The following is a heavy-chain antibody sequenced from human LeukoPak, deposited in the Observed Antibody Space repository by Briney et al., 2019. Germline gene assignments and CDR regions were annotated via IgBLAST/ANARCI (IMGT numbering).Heavy chain of an antibody. V-gene: IGHV3-23*01. CDR3: AKDASGWYGENYFDY. D-gene: IGHD6-19*01. J-gene: IGHJ4*02. CDR1: GFTFSSYG. CDR2: ITGSGANT. Sequence: GGSLRLSCAASGFTFSSYGMHWVRQAPGKGLEWVSGITGSGANTYYADSVKGRFTISRDNSKNTLYLQMNSLRAEDTAVYYCAKDASGWYGENYFDYWGQGTLVTVSS.